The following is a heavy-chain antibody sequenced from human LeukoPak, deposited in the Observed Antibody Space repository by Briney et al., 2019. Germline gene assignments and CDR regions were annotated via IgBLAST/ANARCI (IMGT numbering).Heavy chain of an antibody. J-gene: IGHJ4*02. CDR1: GFTFSKYR. CDR2: INQDGSDI. V-gene: IGHV3-7*01. D-gene: IGHD5/OR15-5a*01. CDR3: ARSQSTMATWSLDY. Sequence: PEGSLRLSCVVSGFTFSKYRMTWVRQAPGKGLEWVANINQDGSDIYYLDSLGGRFTISRDNAAGSVFLHLDNLTVEDAAVYYCARSQSTMATWSLDYWGRGTRVTVSS.